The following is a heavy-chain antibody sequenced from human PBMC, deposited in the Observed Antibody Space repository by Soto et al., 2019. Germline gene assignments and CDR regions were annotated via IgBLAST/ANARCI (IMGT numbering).Heavy chain of an antibody. CDR1: GFTFGYSG. V-gene: IGHV3-49*03. CDR2: IRSANDGGRT. Sequence: LRLSCTASGFTFGYSGMSWYRQAQRPGLKWVDYIRSANDGGRTELAPSVKGRFIISRDASKSIAYLKMNTLTTEDTAVYYCCRKNPPYKYGRRFDYWGQGTLVTVSS. D-gene: IGHD2-15*01. CDR3: CRKNPPYKYGRRFDY. J-gene: IGHJ4*01.